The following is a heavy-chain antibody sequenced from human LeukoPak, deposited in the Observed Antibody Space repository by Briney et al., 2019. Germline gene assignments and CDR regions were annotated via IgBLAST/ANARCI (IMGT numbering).Heavy chain of an antibody. CDR2: ISDSGGST. Sequence: GGSLRLSCAASGFTFSSYAMSWVRQAPGKGLEWVSAISDSGGSTYYVDSVKGRFTISRDNPKNTLYLQMNSLRVEDTAVYYCAKLPVAGLYSDYWGQGTLVTVSS. CDR1: GFTFSSYA. CDR3: AKLPVAGLYSDY. D-gene: IGHD6-19*01. V-gene: IGHV3-23*01. J-gene: IGHJ4*02.